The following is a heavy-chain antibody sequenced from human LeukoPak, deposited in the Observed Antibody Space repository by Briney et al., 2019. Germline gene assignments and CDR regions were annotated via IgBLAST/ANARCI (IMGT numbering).Heavy chain of an antibody. CDR1: GSPFTSYG. CDR3: ARDRGEYFDY. J-gene: IGHJ4*02. CDR2: ISAYNGNT. D-gene: IGHD3-10*01. V-gene: IGHV1-18*01. Sequence: ASVKVSCKASGSPFTSYGISWVRQAPGQGLEWMGWISAYNGNTNYSQKLQGRVTMTTDTPTSTAYMELRSLRSDDTAVYYCARDRGEYFDYWGQGTLVTVSS.